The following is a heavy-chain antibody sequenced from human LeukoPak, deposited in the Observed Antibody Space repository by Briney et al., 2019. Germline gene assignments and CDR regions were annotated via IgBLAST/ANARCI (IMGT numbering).Heavy chain of an antibody. CDR3: ARGAVDFWSGYYYYYYGMDV. J-gene: IGHJ6*02. D-gene: IGHD3-3*01. V-gene: IGHV4-34*01. CDR1: GGSFSGYY. CDR2: INHSGST. Sequence: SETLSLTCAVYGGSFSGYYWSWIRQPPGKGLEWIGEINHSGSTNYNPSLKSRVTISVDTSKNQFSLKLSSVTAADTAVYYCARGAVDFWSGYYYYYYGMDVWGQGTTVTVSS.